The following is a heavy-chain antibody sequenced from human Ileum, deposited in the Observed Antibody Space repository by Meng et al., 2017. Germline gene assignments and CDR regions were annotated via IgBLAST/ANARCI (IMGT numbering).Heavy chain of an antibody. CDR3: ATDGSRGSSKY. J-gene: IGHJ4*02. D-gene: IGHD2-15*01. CDR1: GYTFTSYT. CDR2: INTNTGNP. V-gene: IGHV7-4-1*02. Sequence: QVQLVQSGSELKKPWASVKASCKASGYTFTSYTMNWVRQAPGQGLEWMGWINTNTGNPTYAQGFTGRFVFSLDTSVSTAYRQINSLKAEDTAVYYCATDGSRGSSKYWGQGTLVTVSS.